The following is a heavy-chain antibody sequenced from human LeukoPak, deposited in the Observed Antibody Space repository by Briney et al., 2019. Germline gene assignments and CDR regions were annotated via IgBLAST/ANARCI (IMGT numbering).Heavy chain of an antibody. V-gene: IGHV3-23*01. CDR2: ISGSGAGT. Sequence: PGGSLRLSCAASGFTFSSYAMSWVRQAPGKGLEWVSTISGSGAGTYYATSVKGRFTISRDNSKNTLYLQMNSLRAEDTAVYYCAKVLFGVVTDWFDPWGQGTLVTVSS. CDR3: AKVLFGVVTDWFDP. D-gene: IGHD3-3*01. CDR1: GFTFSSYA. J-gene: IGHJ5*02.